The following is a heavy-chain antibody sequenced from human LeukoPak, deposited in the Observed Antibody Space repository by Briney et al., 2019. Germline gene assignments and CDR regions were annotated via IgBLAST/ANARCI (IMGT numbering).Heavy chain of an antibody. Sequence: GGSLRLSCAASGFTFSSYAMSWVRQAPGKGLEWVSSISGSGGSTYYADSVKGWFTISRDNSKNTPYLQMNSLRGEDTAVYYCAKDREGTIADYFDYWGQGTLVTVSS. CDR3: AKDREGTIADYFDY. V-gene: IGHV3-23*01. D-gene: IGHD1-7*01. CDR2: ISGSGGST. J-gene: IGHJ4*02. CDR1: GFTFSSYA.